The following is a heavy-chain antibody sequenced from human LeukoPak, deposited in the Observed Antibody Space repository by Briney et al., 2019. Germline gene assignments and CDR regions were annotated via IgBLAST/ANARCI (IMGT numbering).Heavy chain of an antibody. CDR2: ISSSGSTI. J-gene: IGHJ6*03. V-gene: IGHV3-11*01. Sequence: GGSLILSCAASGFTFSDYYMSWIRQAPGKGLEWVSYISSSGSTIYYADSVKGRFTISRDNAKNSLYLQMNSLRAEDAAVYYCASSIAAAGVGDYYYMDVWGKGTTVTVSS. CDR1: GFTFSDYY. D-gene: IGHD6-13*01. CDR3: ASSIAAAGVGDYYYMDV.